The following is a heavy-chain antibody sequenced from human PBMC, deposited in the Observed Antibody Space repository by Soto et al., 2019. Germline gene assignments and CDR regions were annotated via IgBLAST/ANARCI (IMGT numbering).Heavy chain of an antibody. CDR2: IYYSGST. CDR3: ARDRITIFGVVPFDY. J-gene: IGHJ4*02. Sequence: LSLTCTVSGGSISSGGYYWSWIRQHPGKGLEWIGYIYYSGSTYYNPSLKSRVTISVDTSKNQFSLKLSSVTAADTAVYYCARDRITIFGVVPFDYWGQGTLVTVPQ. D-gene: IGHD3-3*01. V-gene: IGHV4-31*03. CDR1: GGSISSGGYY.